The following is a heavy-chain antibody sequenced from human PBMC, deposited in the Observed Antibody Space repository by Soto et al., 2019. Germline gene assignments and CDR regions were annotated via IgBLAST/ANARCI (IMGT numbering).Heavy chain of an antibody. V-gene: IGHV4-59*01. Sequence: SETLSLTCSVSGGSISCSYWSWIRQSPGKGLEWLGYVYYTGSTNYSPSLRSRVSISVDTSKNEFSLRLSSVTAADTAVYFCARSVAVPGAHIDYWGQGTQVTVS. D-gene: IGHD6-19*01. CDR2: VYYTGST. J-gene: IGHJ4*02. CDR3: ARSVAVPGAHIDY. CDR1: GGSISCSY.